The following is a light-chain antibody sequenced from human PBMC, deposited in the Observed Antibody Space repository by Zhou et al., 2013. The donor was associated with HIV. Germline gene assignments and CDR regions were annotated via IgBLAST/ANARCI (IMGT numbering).Light chain of an antibody. CDR3: QQSLRTPRT. V-gene: IGKV1-39*01. Sequence: DIQMTQSPSSLSASVGDRVSITCRASQSISNYLNWYQQKPGKAPNLLIYAASSLQSGVPLRFSGSGSGTDFTLIISSLQPEDFATYYCQQSLRTPRTFGQGTKLEIK. CDR1: QSISNY. CDR2: AAS. J-gene: IGKJ2*02.